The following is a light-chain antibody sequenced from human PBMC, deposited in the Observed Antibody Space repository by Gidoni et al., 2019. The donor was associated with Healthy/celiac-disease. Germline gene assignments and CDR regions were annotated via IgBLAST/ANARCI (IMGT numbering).Light chain of an antibody. CDR3: QAWDSSTIVV. CDR1: KLGDKY. CDR2: QDS. V-gene: IGLV3-1*01. Sequence: SYELTQPPSVSVSPGQTASITCSGDKLGDKYACWYQQKPGQSPVLVIYQDSKRPSGIPERFSGSNSGNPATLTIRGTQAMDEADYYCQAWDSSTIVVFGGGTKLTVL. J-gene: IGLJ2*01.